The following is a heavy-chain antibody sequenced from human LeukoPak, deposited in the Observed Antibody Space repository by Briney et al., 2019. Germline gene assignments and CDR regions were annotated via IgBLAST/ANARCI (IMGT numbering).Heavy chain of an antibody. CDR1: GGSISSYY. V-gene: IGHV4-59*01. CDR2: IYYSGST. J-gene: IGHJ4*02. Sequence: SETLSLTCTVSGGSISSYYWSWIRQPPGKGLEWIGYIYYSGSTNYNPSLKSRVTISVDTSKNQFSLKLSSVTAEDTAVYYCATFTLITGNWSYWGQGTLVTVSS. D-gene: IGHD1-20*01. CDR3: ATFTLITGNWSY.